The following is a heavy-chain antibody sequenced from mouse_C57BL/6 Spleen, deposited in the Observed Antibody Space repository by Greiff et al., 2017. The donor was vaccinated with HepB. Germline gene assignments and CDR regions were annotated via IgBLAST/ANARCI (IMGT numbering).Heavy chain of an antibody. CDR2: IDPSDSYT. V-gene: IGHV1-50*01. CDR1: GYTFTSYW. Sequence: QVQLQQSGAELVKPGASVKLSCKASGYTFTSYWMQWVKQRPGQGLEWIGEIDPSDSYTNYNQKFKGKATLTVDTSSSTAYMQLSSLTSEDSAVYYCARSPYYYGSSYFDYWGQGTTLTVSS. J-gene: IGHJ2*01. CDR3: ARSPYYYGSSYFDY. D-gene: IGHD1-1*01.